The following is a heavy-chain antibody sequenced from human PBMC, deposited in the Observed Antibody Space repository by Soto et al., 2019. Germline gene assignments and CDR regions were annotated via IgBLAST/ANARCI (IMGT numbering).Heavy chain of an antibody. J-gene: IGHJ3*02. Sequence: QVQLVQSGAEVKKPGASVKVSCKASGYRFTHYGISWVRQAPGQGLEWMGRISAYSGDTNYAQKFQGRVSMTTDTATSTAYMELRTLRSDDTAVYSCARAGFLVVPTAAGGTFDIWGQGTMVTVSS. CDR2: ISAYSGDT. D-gene: IGHD2-2*01. V-gene: IGHV1-18*01. CDR1: GYRFTHYG. CDR3: ARAGFLVVPTAAGGTFDI.